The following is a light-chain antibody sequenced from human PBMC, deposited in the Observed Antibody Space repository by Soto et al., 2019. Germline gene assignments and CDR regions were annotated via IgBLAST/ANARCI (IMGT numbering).Light chain of an antibody. J-gene: IGLJ1*01. CDR1: SKDVGGYNY. CDR3: CSYTSSSTYV. V-gene: IGLV2-14*03. Sequence: SALTQPASVSGSPGQSITISCTGNSKDVGGYNYVSWYQQHPGKAPKLMIYDVSNRPSGVSDRFSGSKSGNTASLTISGLLAEDEADYYCCSYTSSSTYVFGTGTKVTVL. CDR2: DVS.